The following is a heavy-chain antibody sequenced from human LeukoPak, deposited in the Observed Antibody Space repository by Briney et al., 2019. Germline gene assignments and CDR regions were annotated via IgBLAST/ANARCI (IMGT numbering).Heavy chain of an antibody. J-gene: IGHJ5*02. Sequence: SETPSLTCAVYGGAFSGFYLGWIRQPPGEGVGWIGGINHSGSTNYNPSLKSRVTISVDTSKNQFSLKLSSVTAADTAVYYCARERSGSYYNRQYWFDPWGQGTLVTVSS. V-gene: IGHV4-34*01. CDR3: ARERSGSYYNRQYWFDP. D-gene: IGHD3-10*01. CDR2: INHSGST. CDR1: GGAFSGFY.